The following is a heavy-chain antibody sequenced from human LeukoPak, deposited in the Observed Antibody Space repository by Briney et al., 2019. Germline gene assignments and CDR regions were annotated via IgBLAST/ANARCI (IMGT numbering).Heavy chain of an antibody. D-gene: IGHD2-2*01. CDR3: AKGSPADY. CDR1: GFIFKDFW. CDR2: ISGSGGST. V-gene: IGHV3-23*01. Sequence: PGGSLRLSCAASGFIFKDFWMIWVRQAPGKGLEWVSAISGSGGSTYYADSVKGRFTISRDNSKNTLYLQMNSLRAEDTAVYYCAKGSPADYWGQGTLVTVSS. J-gene: IGHJ4*02.